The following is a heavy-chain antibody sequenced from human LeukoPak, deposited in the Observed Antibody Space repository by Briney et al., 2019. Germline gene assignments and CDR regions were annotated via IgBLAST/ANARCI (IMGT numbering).Heavy chain of an antibody. D-gene: IGHD6-13*01. J-gene: IGHJ4*02. V-gene: IGHV3-33*01. CDR1: GFTFSSYG. CDR3: ARDRGSSWYTGLQTPYY. Sequence: GGSLRLSCAASGFTFSSYGMQWVRQAPGKGLEWVAVIWYDGSNKYYADSVKGRFTISRDNSTSTLYLQMNSLRAEDTAVYYCARDRGSSWYTGLQTPYYWGQGTLVTVSS. CDR2: IWYDGSNK.